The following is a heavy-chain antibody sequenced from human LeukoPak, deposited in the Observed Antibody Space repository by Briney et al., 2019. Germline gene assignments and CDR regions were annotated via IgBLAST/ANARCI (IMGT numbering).Heavy chain of an antibody. CDR1: GGSFSGYY. V-gene: IGHV4-34*01. D-gene: IGHD3-10*01. J-gene: IGHJ3*02. Sequence: SETLSLTCAVYGGSFSGYYWSWIRQPPGKGLEWIGEINHSGSTNYNPSLKSRVTISVDTSKNQFSLKLSSVTAADTAVYYCASTRRGYYYGSGTNAFDIWGEGTMVTVSS. CDR2: INHSGST. CDR3: ASTRRGYYYGSGTNAFDI.